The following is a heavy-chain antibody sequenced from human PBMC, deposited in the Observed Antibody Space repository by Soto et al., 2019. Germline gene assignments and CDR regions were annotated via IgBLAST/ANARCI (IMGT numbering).Heavy chain of an antibody. Sequence: LEMLSVTCTVSGGSINSYYWGWILQPPGKGLEWIGYIYYSGSTNYNPSLKSRVTISVDTSKNQFSLKLSSVTAADTAVYYCARLVRYCSGGSCYFTRDAFDIWGQGTMVTVSS. D-gene: IGHD2-15*01. J-gene: IGHJ3*02. V-gene: IGHV4-59*08. CDR2: IYYSGST. CDR3: ARLVRYCSGGSCYFTRDAFDI. CDR1: GGSINSYY.